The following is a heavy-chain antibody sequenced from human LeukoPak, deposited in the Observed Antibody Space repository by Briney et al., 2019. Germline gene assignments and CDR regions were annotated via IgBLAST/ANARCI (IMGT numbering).Heavy chain of an antibody. V-gene: IGHV1-18*01. CDR2: ISAYNGNT. CDR1: GYTFTSYG. D-gene: IGHD6-13*01. Sequence: ASVKVSCKASGYTFTSYGISWVRQAPGQGLEWMGWISAYNGNTKYAQEFQGRVTMTTGTSTSTAYMELRSLRSDDTAVYHCARDNHRSSWSWFDPWGQGTLVTVSS. J-gene: IGHJ5*02. CDR3: ARDNHRSSWSWFDP.